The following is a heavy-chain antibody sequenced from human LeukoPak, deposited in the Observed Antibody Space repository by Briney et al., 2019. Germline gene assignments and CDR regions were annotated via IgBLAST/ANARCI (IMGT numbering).Heavy chain of an antibody. V-gene: IGHV3-21*01. Sequence: GGSLRLSCAASGFTFRKYNMNWVRQAPGKGLEWVSAISSGSSYIYYADSVKGRFTISRDNSKNTLYLQMNSLRADDTAVYYCAKEKWRTNYYGSGSYSRGRVFQHWGQGTLVTVSS. CDR1: GFTFRKYN. CDR3: AKEKWRTNYYGSGSYSRGRVFQH. J-gene: IGHJ1*01. D-gene: IGHD3-10*01. CDR2: ISSGSSYI.